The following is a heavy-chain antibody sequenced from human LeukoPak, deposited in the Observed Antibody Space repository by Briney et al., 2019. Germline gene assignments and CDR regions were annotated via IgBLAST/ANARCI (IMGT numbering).Heavy chain of an antibody. D-gene: IGHD3-10*01. CDR2: ISAYNGNT. V-gene: IGHV1-18*01. CDR1: GYTFTSYG. Sequence: ASVKVSCKASGYTFTSYGISWVRQAPGQGLEWMGWISAYNGNTNYAQKLQGRVTMTTDTSTSKAYMELRSLRSDDTAVYYCARAPRGYYGSGSPYYYYYGMDVWGQGTTVTVSS. CDR3: ARAPRGYYGSGSPYYYYYGMDV. J-gene: IGHJ6*02.